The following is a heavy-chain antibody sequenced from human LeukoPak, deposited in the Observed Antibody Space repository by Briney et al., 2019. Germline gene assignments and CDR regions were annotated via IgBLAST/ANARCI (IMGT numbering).Heavy chain of an antibody. V-gene: IGHV1-24*01. CDR3: ATPGYFDWFLFDY. CDR1: GYTLTELS. CDR2: FDTEDGET. J-gene: IGHJ4*02. D-gene: IGHD3-9*01. Sequence: ASVKVSCKVSGYTLTELSMHWVRQAPGKGLEWMGGFDTEDGETIYAQKFQGRVTMTEDTSTDTAYMELSSLRSEDTAVYYCATPGYFDWFLFDYWGQGTLVTVSS.